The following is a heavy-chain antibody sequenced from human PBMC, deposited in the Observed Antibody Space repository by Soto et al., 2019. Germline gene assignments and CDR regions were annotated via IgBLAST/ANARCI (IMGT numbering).Heavy chain of an antibody. J-gene: IGHJ3*02. CDR3: ATCGSNTRVYDSSDI. Sequence: GEYLKISCKGSGYSFTSYWIGWVRQMPGKGLVWMGIIYPGDSDTRYSPSFQGQVTISADKSISTAYLRWNSLKASDTAMYYCATCGSNTRVYDSSDIWDQGTMVTVSS. CDR2: IYPGDSDT. D-gene: IGHD2-2*01. V-gene: IGHV5-51*01. CDR1: GYSFTSYW.